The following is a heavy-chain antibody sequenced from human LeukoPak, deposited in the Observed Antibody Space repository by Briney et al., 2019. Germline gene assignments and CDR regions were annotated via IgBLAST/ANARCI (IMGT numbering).Heavy chain of an antibody. J-gene: IGHJ6*02. Sequence: PSETLSLTCAVSGGSLSGYYWTWIRQPPGKGLGWIGEINHSGSANYNPSLKSRVTMSVDTSKNQFSLKLSSVTAADTAVYYCAREEPFSLSPDSTSMDVWGQGTTVTVSS. CDR3: AREEPFSLSPDSTSMDV. V-gene: IGHV4-34*01. CDR2: INHSGSA. CDR1: GGSLSGYY. D-gene: IGHD2/OR15-2a*01.